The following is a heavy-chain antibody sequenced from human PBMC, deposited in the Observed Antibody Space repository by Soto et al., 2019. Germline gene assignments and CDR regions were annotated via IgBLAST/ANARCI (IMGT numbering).Heavy chain of an antibody. CDR2: IYYSGSA. CDR1: GDSVSSGGAY. Sequence: QVQLQESGPGLVKPSQTLSLTCTVSGDSVSSGGAYWSWIRQHPGKGLEWIGYIYYSGSANYTPSLKSRLTISLDTSQNQVSLRLSSVTAADTAVYYCARLKSRYYKIISYSFYYWGRGTLVTVSS. D-gene: IGHD3-10*01. V-gene: IGHV4-31*03. CDR3: ARLKSRYYKIISYSFYY. J-gene: IGHJ4*02.